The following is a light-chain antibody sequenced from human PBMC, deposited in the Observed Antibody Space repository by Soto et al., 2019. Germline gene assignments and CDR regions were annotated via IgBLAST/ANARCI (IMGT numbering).Light chain of an antibody. V-gene: IGLV4-69*01. CDR3: QTLGTGIQV. CDR2: LNSDGSH. CDR1: SGHSNYA. J-gene: IGLJ3*02. Sequence: QSVLTQSPSASASLGASVKLTCTLSSGHSNYAIAWHQQQPEKGPRYLMILNSDGSHSKGDGIPDRFSGSSSGAERYLTISSLQSEDEADYYCQTLGTGIQVFGGGTKLTVL.